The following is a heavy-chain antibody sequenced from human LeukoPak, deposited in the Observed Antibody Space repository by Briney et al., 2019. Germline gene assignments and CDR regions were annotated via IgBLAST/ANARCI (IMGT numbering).Heavy chain of an antibody. D-gene: IGHD5-18*01. J-gene: IGHJ3*02. Sequence: SETLSLTCTVSGGSISSYYWSWIRQPAGKELEWIGRIYISGTINYNPSLKSRVTMSVDTSKNQFSLKLSSVTAADTAVYYCARSEFSYGYHAFDIWGHGTMVTVSS. CDR1: GGSISSYY. CDR3: ARSEFSYGYHAFDI. V-gene: IGHV4-4*07. CDR2: IYISGTI.